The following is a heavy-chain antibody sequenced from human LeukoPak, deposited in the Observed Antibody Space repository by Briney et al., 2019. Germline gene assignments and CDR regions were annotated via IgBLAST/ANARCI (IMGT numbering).Heavy chain of an antibody. V-gene: IGHV4-4*07. CDR2: VFRNGDS. D-gene: IGHD4-11*01. J-gene: IGHJ4*02. CDR3: ARAPFAAYNFDY. Sequence: SETLSHTCRVSGDSISSLYCDWSRMPAEKGLEWIGRVFRNGDSTYIPYLKSRVSMSVDTSQNQFSLNLSAVTAAVSATDYGARAPFAAYNFDYWGEGHLVTVSS. CDR1: GDSISSLY.